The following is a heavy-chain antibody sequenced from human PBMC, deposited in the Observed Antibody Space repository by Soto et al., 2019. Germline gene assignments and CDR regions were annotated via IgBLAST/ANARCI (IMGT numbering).Heavy chain of an antibody. J-gene: IGHJ4*02. V-gene: IGHV4-39*01. Sequence: SETLSLTCAVSGGSISGSYYYWAWLRQSPGKGPEWIGSVFYTGFTSYNPPLESRVSVSVDTSKSQFSLKLSAVTAADTAVYYCATSQKGYNWNYFDHWGQGALVTVSS. CDR2: VFYTGFT. CDR3: ATSQKGYNWNYFDH. D-gene: IGHD1-20*01. CDR1: GGSISGSYYY.